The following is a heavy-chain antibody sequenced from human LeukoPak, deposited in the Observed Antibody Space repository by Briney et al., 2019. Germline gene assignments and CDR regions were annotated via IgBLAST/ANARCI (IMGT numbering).Heavy chain of an antibody. CDR3: ASEKYYDFWSGYIYYYGMDV. CDR2: IIPIFGTA. D-gene: IGHD3-3*01. J-gene: IGHJ6*02. Sequence: SVKVSCKASGGTFSSYAISWVRQAPGQGLEWMGGIIPIFGTANYAQKFQGRVTITADESTSTAYMELSSLRSEDTAVYCCASEKYYDFWSGYIYYYGMDVWGQGTTVTVS. V-gene: IGHV1-69*01. CDR1: GGTFSSYA.